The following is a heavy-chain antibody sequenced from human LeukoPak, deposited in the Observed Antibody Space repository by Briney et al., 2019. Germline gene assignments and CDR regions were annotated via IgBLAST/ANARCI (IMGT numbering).Heavy chain of an antibody. Sequence: SETLSLTCAVSGGSLSGNYWSWIRQPPGKGLEWIGEINHSGRTKYNPSLKSRVTISVDTSKNQFSLKLSSVTAADTAVYYCARGQTITIFGVVIPFDPWGQGTLVTVSS. D-gene: IGHD3-3*01. J-gene: IGHJ5*02. CDR3: ARGQTITIFGVVIPFDP. V-gene: IGHV4-34*01. CDR1: GGSLSGNY. CDR2: INHSGRT.